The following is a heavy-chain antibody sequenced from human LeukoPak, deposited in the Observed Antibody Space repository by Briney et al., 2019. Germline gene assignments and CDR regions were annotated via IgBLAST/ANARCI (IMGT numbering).Heavy chain of an antibody. J-gene: IGHJ4*02. V-gene: IGHV3-73*01. CDR3: TPGRGGIVGATVDY. CDR1: GFTFSGSA. CDR2: IRSKANSYAT. D-gene: IGHD1-26*01. Sequence: GGSLTLSCAASGFTFSGSAMHWVRQASGKGLEWVGRIRSKANSYATAYAASVKGRFTISRDDSKNTAYLQMNSLKTEDTAVYYCTPGRGGIVGATVDYWGQGTLVTVSS.